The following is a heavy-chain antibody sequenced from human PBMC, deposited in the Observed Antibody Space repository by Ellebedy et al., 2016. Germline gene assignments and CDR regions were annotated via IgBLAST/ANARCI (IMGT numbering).Heavy chain of an antibody. D-gene: IGHD5-18*01. CDR2: IRSKAYGGTT. CDR1: GFTFGDYA. J-gene: IGHJ4*02. CDR3: TRAGYSYGHLLDY. Sequence: GESLKISCTASGFTFGDYAMSWFRQAPGKGLEWVGFIRSKAYGGTTEYAASVKGRFTISRDDSKSIAYLQMNSLKTEDTAVYYCTRAGYSYGHLLDYWGQGTLVTVSS. V-gene: IGHV3-49*03.